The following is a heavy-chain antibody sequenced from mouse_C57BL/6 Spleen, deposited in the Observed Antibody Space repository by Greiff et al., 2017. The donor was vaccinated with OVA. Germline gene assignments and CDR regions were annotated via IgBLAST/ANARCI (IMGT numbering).Heavy chain of an antibody. CDR2: INPGSGGT. J-gene: IGHJ1*03. D-gene: IGHD1-1*01. CDR3: ARDYGSSHWYFDV. Sequence: VQLQQSGAELVRPGPSVKVSCKASGYAFTNYLIEWVKQRPGQGLEWIGVINPGSGGTNYNEKFKGKATLTADKSSSTAYMQLSSLTSEDSAVYFCARDYGSSHWYFDVWGTGTTVTVSS. CDR1: GYAFTNYL. V-gene: IGHV1-54*01.